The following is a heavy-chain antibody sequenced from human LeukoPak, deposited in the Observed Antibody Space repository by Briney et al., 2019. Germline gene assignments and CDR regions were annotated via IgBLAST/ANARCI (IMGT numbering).Heavy chain of an antibody. D-gene: IGHD4-23*01. V-gene: IGHV3-74*01. J-gene: IGHJ4*02. CDR2: IASDGSST. CDR3: ARGRPHGNDY. CDR1: GFTFSSYW. Sequence: GGSLRLSCAASGFTFSSYWMNWVRQAPGKGLVWVSRIASDGSSTTYADSVKGRFSISRDNAKNTLYLQMNSLGVEDTAVYYCARGRPHGNDYWGQGTLVTVSS.